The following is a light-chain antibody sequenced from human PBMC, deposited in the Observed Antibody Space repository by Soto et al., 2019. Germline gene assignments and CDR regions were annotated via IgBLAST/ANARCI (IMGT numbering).Light chain of an antibody. CDR1: SSNSGNNY. CDR3: GAWDSTLSAAYYV. V-gene: IGLV1-51*01. CDR2: DSN. J-gene: IGLJ1*01. Sequence: QSVLTQPPAVPAAPGQKVTISCSGSSSNSGNNYVAWYQQLPGTAPKLLIYDSNKRPSGIPDRFSGSKSGTSATLVITGLQTGDEADYFCGAWDSTLSAAYYVFGTGTKGPVL.